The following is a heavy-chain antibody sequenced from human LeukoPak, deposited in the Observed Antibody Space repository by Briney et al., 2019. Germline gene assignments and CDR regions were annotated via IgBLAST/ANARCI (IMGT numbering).Heavy chain of an antibody. D-gene: IGHD3-16*01. V-gene: IGHV3-7*03. J-gene: IGHJ6*03. Sequence: PGGSLRLSCAVSGFTFSNYYMSWVRQAPGKGLEWVANIKQDGSERFYGDSVTGRFTISRDNAKNSLYLQMNSLRAEDMALYYCAKGGGGRLIYYYYMDVWGKGTTVTVSS. CDR3: AKGGGGRLIYYYYMDV. CDR2: IKQDGSER. CDR1: GFTFSNYY.